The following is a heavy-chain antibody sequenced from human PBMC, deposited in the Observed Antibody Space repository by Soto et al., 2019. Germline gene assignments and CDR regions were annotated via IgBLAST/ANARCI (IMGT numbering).Heavy chain of an antibody. D-gene: IGHD2-2*01. CDR2: ISDSGST. J-gene: IGHJ4*02. V-gene: IGHV3-23*01. CDR1: GFTFSTYA. CDR3: AKDKGRRYCSRTSCLYSFDY. Sequence: GGSLSLSCTASGFTFSTYAMSWVRQAPGKGLEWVSTISDSGSTYYADSVKGRFTISRDNSKNTLYLEMNSLRAEDTAVYYCAKDKGRRYCSRTSCLYSFDYWGQGTLVPVSS.